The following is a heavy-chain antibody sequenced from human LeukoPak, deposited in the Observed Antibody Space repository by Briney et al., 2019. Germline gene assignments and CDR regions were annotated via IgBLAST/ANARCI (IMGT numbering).Heavy chain of an antibody. CDR1: GFTFSTYA. Sequence: PGGSLRLSCAASGFTFSTYAMSWVRQAPGKGLDWVSAMSGSGGSTYYADSVKGRFTISRDNSKNTLYLQMNSLRAEDTDVYYCARDDLLTERYNWFDPWGQGTLVTVSS. J-gene: IGHJ5*02. CDR3: ARDDLLTERYNWFDP. D-gene: IGHD3-9*01. V-gene: IGHV3-23*01. CDR2: MSGSGGST.